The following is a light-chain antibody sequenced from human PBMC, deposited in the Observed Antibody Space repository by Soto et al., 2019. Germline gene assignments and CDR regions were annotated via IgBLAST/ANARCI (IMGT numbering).Light chain of an antibody. CDR1: ISNVGAGYD. V-gene: IGLV1-40*01. CDR3: QSYDSSLSAVV. Sequence: QSVLTQPPSVSGAPGQRVTISFIGSISNVGAGYDVHWYQQLPVAAPKLLISGNNNRPSGVPDRFSGSKSGTSASLAIAGLQAEDEADYYCQSYDSSLSAVVFGGGTKVTVL. J-gene: IGLJ3*02. CDR2: GNN.